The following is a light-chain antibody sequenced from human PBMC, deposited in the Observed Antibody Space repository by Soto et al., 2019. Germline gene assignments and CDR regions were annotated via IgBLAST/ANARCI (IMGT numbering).Light chain of an antibody. V-gene: IGKV1-39*01. Sequence: DIQMTQSPSSLSASVGDRVTVTCRAGQSISRDLNWYQQRPGKAPKLLIYSASSLQTGVPSRFSGSGSGTDFTLTISSLQPEDFATYYCQQSYNGPFTFGPGTKVDL. CDR1: QSISRD. CDR3: QQSYNGPFT. J-gene: IGKJ3*01. CDR2: SAS.